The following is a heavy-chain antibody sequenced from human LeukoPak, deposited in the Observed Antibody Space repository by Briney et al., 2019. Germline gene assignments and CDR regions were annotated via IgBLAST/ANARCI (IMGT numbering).Heavy chain of an antibody. CDR1: GFTFSHFA. V-gene: IGHV3-33*01. Sequence: PGGSLRLSCAASGFTFSHFAMPWVRQAPGKGLEWVVLIWYDGSNKYYADSVKGRFTISRNNSKNTLYLQMNSLRAEDTAVYYCASDYGGPKWGQGTLVTVPS. CDR3: ASDYGGPK. CDR2: IWYDGSNK. J-gene: IGHJ4*02. D-gene: IGHD4-23*01.